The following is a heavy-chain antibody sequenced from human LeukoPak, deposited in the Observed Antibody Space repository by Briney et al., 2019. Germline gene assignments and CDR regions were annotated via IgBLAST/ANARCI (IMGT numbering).Heavy chain of an antibody. CDR1: GFTFSSYA. CDR3: ARDDYGDYVVYYYGMDV. CDR2: ISYDGSNK. D-gene: IGHD4-17*01. Sequence: GGSLRLSCAASGFTFSSYAMHWVRQAPGKGLEWVAVISYDGSNKYYADSVKGRFTISRDNSKNTLYLQMNSLRAEDTAVYYCARDDYGDYVVYYYGMDVWGQGTTVTVSS. V-gene: IGHV3-30-3*01. J-gene: IGHJ6*02.